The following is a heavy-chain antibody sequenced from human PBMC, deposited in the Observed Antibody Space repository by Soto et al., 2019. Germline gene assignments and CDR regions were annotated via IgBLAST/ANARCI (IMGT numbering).Heavy chain of an antibody. Sequence: QVQLQESGPGLVKPSQTLSLTCTVSGGSISSGGYYWSWIRQHPGKGLEWIGYIYYSTYYNPSLKKGVTISADTSKNQFALQLSSLTAAATAVYYCARDYRTLNPAYYYDGMDVWGQGTTVTVSS. J-gene: IGHJ6*02. V-gene: IGHV4-31*03. D-gene: IGHD3-16*02. CDR2: IYYST. CDR3: ARDYRTLNPAYYYDGMDV. CDR1: GGSISSGGYY.